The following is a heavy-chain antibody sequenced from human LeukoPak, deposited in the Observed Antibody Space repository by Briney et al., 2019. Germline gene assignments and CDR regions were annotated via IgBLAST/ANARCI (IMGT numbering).Heavy chain of an antibody. J-gene: IGHJ4*02. CDR2: VNSDGSST. CDR3: ARGSTQYSSGWYGLDY. Sequence: GGSLRLSCAASGFTFSSYWMHWVRQAPGKGLVWVSRVNSDGSSTTYADSVKGRFTISRDNAKNTLYLQMNSLRAEDAAVYYCARGSTQYSSGWYGLDYWGQGTLVTVSS. D-gene: IGHD6-19*01. V-gene: IGHV3-74*01. CDR1: GFTFSSYW.